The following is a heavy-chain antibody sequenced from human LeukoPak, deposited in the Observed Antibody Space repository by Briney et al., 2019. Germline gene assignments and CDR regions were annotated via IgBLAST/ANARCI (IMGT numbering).Heavy chain of an antibody. CDR1: GGSISSGSYY. J-gene: IGHJ4*02. D-gene: IGHD3-10*01. CDR2: IYTSGST. V-gene: IGHV4-61*02. CDR3: ARESNRVRGVIRYFDY. Sequence: SQTLSLTCTVSGGSISSGSYYWSWIRQPAGKGVEWIGRIYTSGSTNYNPSLKSRVTISVDTSKNQFSLKLSSVTAADTAVYYCARESNRVRGVIRYFDYWGQGTLVTVSS.